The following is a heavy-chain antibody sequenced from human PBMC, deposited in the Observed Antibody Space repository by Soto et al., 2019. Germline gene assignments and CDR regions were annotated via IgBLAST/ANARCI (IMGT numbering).Heavy chain of an antibody. CDR3: TIQNARGVPDY. CDR1: GFTFSNAW. J-gene: IGHJ4*02. Sequence: GGSLRLSCAAAGFTFSNAWMNWVRQAPGKGLEWVGRIKSKTDGGTTDYAAPMKGRFTISRDDSKNTLYLQMNSLKTEDTAVYYCTIQNARGVPDYWGQGTLVTVSS. D-gene: IGHD3-10*01. CDR2: IKSKTDGGTT. V-gene: IGHV3-15*07.